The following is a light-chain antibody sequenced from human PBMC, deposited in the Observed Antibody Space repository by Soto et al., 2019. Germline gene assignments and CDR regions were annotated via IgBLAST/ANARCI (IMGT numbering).Light chain of an antibody. V-gene: IGLV1-40*01. CDR3: QSYDSSRSGYV. J-gene: IGLJ1*01. Sequence: QSVLTQPPSVSGAPGQTVTISCTGSSSNIGRGYEVHWYQQLPGAAPKLLIYGNSNRPSGVPDRFSGSKSGTSASLAITGLQAEDEADYYCQSYDSSRSGYVFGTGTKLTVL. CDR1: SSNIGRGYE. CDR2: GNS.